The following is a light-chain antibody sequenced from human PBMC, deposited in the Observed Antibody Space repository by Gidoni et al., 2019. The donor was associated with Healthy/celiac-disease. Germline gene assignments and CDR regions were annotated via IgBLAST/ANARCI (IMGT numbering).Light chain of an antibody. CDR3: QQSYSTPFT. CDR1: QSISSY. Sequence: DIQLTKSPSSLSASVGDRVTITCRASQSISSYLNWYQQKPGKAPKLLIYAASSLQRGVPSRFSGSGSGTDFTLTISSLQPEDFATYYCQQSYSTPFTFGPGTKVDIK. CDR2: AAS. V-gene: IGKV1-39*01. J-gene: IGKJ3*01.